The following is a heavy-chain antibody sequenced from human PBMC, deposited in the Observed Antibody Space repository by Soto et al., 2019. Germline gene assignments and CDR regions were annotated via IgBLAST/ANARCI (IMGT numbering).Heavy chain of an antibody. V-gene: IGHV4-30-4*01. CDR2: IYYSGSA. Sequence: KPSETLSLTCTVSGDSISSGNYYWSWIRQPPGEGLEWIGYIYYSGSAYYNPSLKSRVTISVDTSKNQFSLKLSSVTAADTAVYYCARAYMTTVTKIDYWGQGTLVTVLL. J-gene: IGHJ4*02. CDR1: GDSISSGNYY. D-gene: IGHD4-17*01. CDR3: ARAYMTTVTKIDY.